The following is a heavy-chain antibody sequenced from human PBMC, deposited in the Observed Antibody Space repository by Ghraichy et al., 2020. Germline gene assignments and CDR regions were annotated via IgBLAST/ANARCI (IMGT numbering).Heavy chain of an antibody. J-gene: IGHJ5*02. V-gene: IGHV3-48*03. CDR3: ARDPACSGLSCSRPNFFDP. D-gene: IGHD2-15*01. Sequence: GGSLRLSCAASGFIFSNYEMNWLRQAPGKGLEWISHISSSSDIMNYAESVKGRFTISRDNARNSLYLQMDSLRAEDTAVYFCARDPACSGLSCSRPNFFDPWGQGTLVTVSS. CDR1: GFIFSNYE. CDR2: ISSSSDIM.